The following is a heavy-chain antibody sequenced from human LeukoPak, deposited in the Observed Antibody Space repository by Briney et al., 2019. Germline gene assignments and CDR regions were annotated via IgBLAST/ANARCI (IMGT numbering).Heavy chain of an antibody. J-gene: IGHJ4*02. Sequence: PGGSLRLSCAASGFTFSSYGMSCVRQAPGKGLEWVSAISGSGGMTYYADSVKGRFTISRDNSKNTLYLQMNSLRAEDTAVYYCAKGQEQWLILYFDYWGQGTLVTVSS. CDR1: GFTFSSYG. D-gene: IGHD6-19*01. CDR3: AKGQEQWLILYFDY. CDR2: ISGSGGMT. V-gene: IGHV3-23*01.